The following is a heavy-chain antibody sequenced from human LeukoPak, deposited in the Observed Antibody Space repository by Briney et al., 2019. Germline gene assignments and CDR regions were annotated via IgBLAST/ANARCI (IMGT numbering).Heavy chain of an antibody. Sequence: SQTLSLTCTVSGDSISSGGHYWSWIRQHPGKGLEWIGYIYYSGSTYYNPSLKSRVTISVDTSKNQFSLKLSSVTAADTAVYYCARVAAALWFGELFQVPYYYYGMDVWGQGTTVTVS. J-gene: IGHJ6*02. V-gene: IGHV4-31*03. CDR2: IYYSGST. CDR3: ARVAAALWFGELFQVPYYYYGMDV. CDR1: GDSISSGGHY. D-gene: IGHD3-10*01.